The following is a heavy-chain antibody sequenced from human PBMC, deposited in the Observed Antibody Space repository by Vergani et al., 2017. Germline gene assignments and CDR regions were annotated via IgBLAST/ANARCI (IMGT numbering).Heavy chain of an antibody. CDR1: GYTFTSYG. CDR3: GIWPHDYSNCPG. V-gene: IGHV1-18*01. CDR2: ISAYNGNT. Sequence: QVQLVQSGAEVKTPGASVKVSCKASGYTFTSYGISWVRQAPGQGLEWMGWISAYNGNTNYAQKLQGRVTMTTDTSTGKGYMALRSLRSDDTAVYHCGIWPHDYSNCPGGGQGTLVTVSS. D-gene: IGHD4-11*01. J-gene: IGHJ4*02.